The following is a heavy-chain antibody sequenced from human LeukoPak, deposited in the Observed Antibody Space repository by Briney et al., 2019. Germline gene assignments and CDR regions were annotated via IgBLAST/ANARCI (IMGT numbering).Heavy chain of an antibody. Sequence: GGSLRLSCAASGFTFSSYSMNWVRQAPGKGLEWVSSISSSSYIYYADSVKGRFTISRDNAKNSLYLQMNSLRAEDTAVYYCAREYGDYEGGYFDYWGQGTLVTVSS. CDR2: ISSSSYI. V-gene: IGHV3-21*01. D-gene: IGHD4-17*01. CDR3: AREYGDYEGGYFDY. CDR1: GFTFSSYS. J-gene: IGHJ4*02.